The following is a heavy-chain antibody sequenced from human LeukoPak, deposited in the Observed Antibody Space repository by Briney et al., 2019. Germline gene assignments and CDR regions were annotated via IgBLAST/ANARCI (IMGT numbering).Heavy chain of an antibody. CDR3: ARVVAVTGTPVYYMDV. D-gene: IGHD6-19*01. V-gene: IGHV1-2*02. CDR1: GYMFTLYY. J-gene: IGHJ6*03. CDR2: INPNSGGT. Sequence: GTSVKVSFTSAGYMFTLYYMHWVRQAPGQGLEWMGWINPNSGGTNYAQKFQGRVTMTRDTSISTAYMDLNRLRSDDTAVYYCARVVAVTGTPVYYMDVWGKGTTVTVSS.